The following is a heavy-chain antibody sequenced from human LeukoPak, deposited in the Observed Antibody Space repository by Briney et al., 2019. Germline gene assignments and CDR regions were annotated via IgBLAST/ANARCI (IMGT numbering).Heavy chain of an antibody. D-gene: IGHD3-10*01. CDR1: GGSFSGYY. V-gene: IGHV4-34*01. Sequence: SETLSLTCAVYGGSFSGYYWSWIRQPPGKGLEWIGEINHSGSINYNPSLKSRVTISVDTSKNQFSLKLSSVTAADTAVYYCARNRYYYGSGNYGVPNWFDPCGQGTLVTVSS. CDR2: INHSGSI. CDR3: ARNRYYYGSGNYGVPNWFDP. J-gene: IGHJ5*02.